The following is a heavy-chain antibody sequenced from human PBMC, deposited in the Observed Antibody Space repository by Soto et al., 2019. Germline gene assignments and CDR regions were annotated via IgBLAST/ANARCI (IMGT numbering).Heavy chain of an antibody. J-gene: IGHJ6*02. CDR3: AASIFYYGMDG. V-gene: IGHV5-51*01. CDR2: IYPGDSDT. CDR1: GYTFTNYW. Sequence: PGESLKISCKGSGYTFTNYWIGWVRQMPGKGPEWMGIIYPGDSDTKYNPSFQGQVTISADKSITTTYLQWSSLKASDTAIYYCAASIFYYGMDGWGQGTTVTVSS.